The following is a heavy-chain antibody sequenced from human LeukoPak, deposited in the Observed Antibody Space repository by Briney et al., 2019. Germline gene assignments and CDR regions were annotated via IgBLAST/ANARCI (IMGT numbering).Heavy chain of an antibody. CDR1: GGSISSGDYY. CDR3: AREGYYGSGSPTPFDY. Sequence: SETLSPTCTVSGGSISSGDYYWSWIRQPPGKGLEWIGYIYYSGSTYYNPSLKSRVTISVDTSKDQFSLKLSSVTAADTAVYYCAREGYYGSGSPTPFDYWGQGTLVTVSS. J-gene: IGHJ4*02. CDR2: IYYSGST. V-gene: IGHV4-30-4*01. D-gene: IGHD3-10*01.